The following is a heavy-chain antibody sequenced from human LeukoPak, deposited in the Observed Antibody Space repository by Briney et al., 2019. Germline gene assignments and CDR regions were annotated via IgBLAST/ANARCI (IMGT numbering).Heavy chain of an antibody. J-gene: IGHJ6*03. CDR1: GYTFTGYY. CDR3: ARDQATILVEGSSWYDYYYYMDV. V-gene: IGHV1-2*02. CDR2: INPNSGGT. D-gene: IGHD6-13*01. Sequence: ASVKVSCKASGYTFTGYYMHWVRQAPGQGLEWMGWINPNSGGTNYAQKFQGRVTMTRDTSISTAYMELSRLRSDDTAVYYCARDQATILVEGSSWYDYYYYMDVWGKGTTVTVSS.